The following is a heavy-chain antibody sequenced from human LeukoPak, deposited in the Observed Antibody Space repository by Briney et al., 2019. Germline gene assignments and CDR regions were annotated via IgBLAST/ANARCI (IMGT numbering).Heavy chain of an antibody. CDR1: GFTFSTYT. V-gene: IGHV3-21*01. Sequence: GGSLRLSCAASGFTFSTYTMNWVRQAPGKGLEWVSSISIRSTYIYYADSVKGRFTISRDSAKNSLYLQMNSLRAEDTAMYYCVRAPPYCGGDCSDWYFDLWGRGTLVTVSS. J-gene: IGHJ2*01. CDR2: ISIRSTYI. CDR3: VRAPPYCGGDCSDWYFDL. D-gene: IGHD2-21*02.